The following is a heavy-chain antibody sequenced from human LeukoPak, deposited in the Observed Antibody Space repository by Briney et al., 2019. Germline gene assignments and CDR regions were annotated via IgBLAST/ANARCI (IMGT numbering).Heavy chain of an antibody. D-gene: IGHD3-9*01. CDR3: ARGVDSAIDW. J-gene: IGHJ4*02. V-gene: IGHV3-7*01. CDR2: INGDGRDK. Sequence: PGGSLRLSCAASRFTFSSYWMNWVRQAPGRGLEWVANINGDGRDKYYVGSVRGRFTISRDNADNALYLQMNSLRGDDTALYYCARGVDSAIDWWGQGTLVTVSS. CDR1: RFTFSSYW.